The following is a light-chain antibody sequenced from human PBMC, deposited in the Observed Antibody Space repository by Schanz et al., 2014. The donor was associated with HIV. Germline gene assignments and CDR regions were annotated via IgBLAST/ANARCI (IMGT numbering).Light chain of an antibody. CDR3: QHYVKSPQT. V-gene: IGKV3-20*01. CDR2: GAS. CDR1: QSVTSNY. J-gene: IGKJ1*01. Sequence: ETVLTQSPGSLSLSPGERATLSCRASQSVTSNYLARYQQKPGQAPRLLIYGASSRASGIPDRFSGSGSGTDFTLSISRLEPEDFAVYYCQHYVKSPQTFGQGTKVEIK.